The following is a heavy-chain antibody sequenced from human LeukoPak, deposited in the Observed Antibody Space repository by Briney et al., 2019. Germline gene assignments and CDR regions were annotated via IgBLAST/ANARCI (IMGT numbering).Heavy chain of an antibody. CDR2: IYPSGST. J-gene: IGHJ5*02. D-gene: IGHD4-17*01. Sequence: PSQTLSLTCTVSGGSISSSSYYWSWIRKPAGKGLEWIGRIYPSGSTDYNPSLKSRVTMSLDTSKNQFSLKLSSVTAADTAVYYCAREGDYGDYVRYGWFDPWGQGTLVTVSS. V-gene: IGHV4-61*02. CDR1: GGSISSSSYY. CDR3: AREGDYGDYVRYGWFDP.